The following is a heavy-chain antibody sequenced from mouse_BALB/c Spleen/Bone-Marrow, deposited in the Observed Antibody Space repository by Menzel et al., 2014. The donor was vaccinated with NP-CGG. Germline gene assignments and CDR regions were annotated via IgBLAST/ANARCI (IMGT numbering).Heavy chain of an antibody. Sequence: EVQLQQSGTDLVKPGASVKLSCTASGFNIKDTYMHWVKQRPKQGLDWIGRIDPASGNIQYDPKFQGRAAITADTSSNTAYLQLSSLTSEDTAVYYCASLTGTFDYWGQGTPLTVSS. CDR2: IDPASGNI. D-gene: IGHD4-1*01. CDR1: GFNIKDTY. CDR3: ASLTGTFDY. V-gene: IGHV14-3*02. J-gene: IGHJ2*01.